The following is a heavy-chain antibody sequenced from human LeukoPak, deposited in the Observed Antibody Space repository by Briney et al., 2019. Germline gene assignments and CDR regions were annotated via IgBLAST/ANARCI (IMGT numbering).Heavy chain of an antibody. CDR3: ARQGEPKYYYCYMDV. Sequence: WVRQPPGKGLEWIGSIYYSGNTYYNASLQSRVTMSVDTSKNQFSLKLTSVIAADTAVYYCARQGEPKYYYCYMDVWGKGTTVTISS. D-gene: IGHD1-14*01. CDR2: IYYSGNT. V-gene: IGHV4-39*01. J-gene: IGHJ6*03.